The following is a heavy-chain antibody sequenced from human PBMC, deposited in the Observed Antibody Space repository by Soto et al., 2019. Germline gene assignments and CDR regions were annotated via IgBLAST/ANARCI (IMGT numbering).Heavy chain of an antibody. CDR2: MNPNSGNT. V-gene: IGHV1-8*01. J-gene: IGHJ4*02. CDR3: AKWGQGPAFGPNFDF. Sequence: QVQLVQSGAEVKKPGASVKVSCKTSGYTFTNYDINWVRQAPGQGLEWMGWMNPNSGNTGYAQQFQGRVSMTSNTAISTAYMELSGLRSEDSGMYFCAKWGQGPAFGPNFDFWGQGTLVTVSS. CDR1: GYTFTNYD. D-gene: IGHD3-3*02.